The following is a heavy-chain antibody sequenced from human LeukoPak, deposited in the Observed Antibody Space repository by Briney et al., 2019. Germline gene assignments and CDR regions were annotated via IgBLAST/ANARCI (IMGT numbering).Heavy chain of an antibody. CDR2: ISASGGST. V-gene: IGHV3-23*01. J-gene: IGHJ6*03. D-gene: IGHD3-10*01. Sequence: PGGSLRLSCAASGFTLSSYAMSWVRQAPGKGLEWVSSISASGGSTNYADSVKGRFTISRDNSKNTVYLQMNSLRAEDTAVYYCAKVMKGSERLTMVRGVIIKTAGLYYMDVWGKGTMVTVSS. CDR3: AKVMKGSERLTMVRGVIIKTAGLYYMDV. CDR1: GFTLSSYA.